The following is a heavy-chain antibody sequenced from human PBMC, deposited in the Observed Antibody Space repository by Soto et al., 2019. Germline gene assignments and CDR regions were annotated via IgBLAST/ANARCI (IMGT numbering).Heavy chain of an antibody. CDR2: ISAYNGNT. CDR1: GYTFTSYR. Sequence: QVQLVQSGAEVKKPGASVKVSCKPSGYTFTSYRITWVRHAPGQGLEWMGWISAYNGNTNYAQKFQGRVTMTTDTSTSTAYMELRSLGSDDTAVYYCASGWFGEFVYQFDYWGQGTLVTVSS. D-gene: IGHD3-10*01. CDR3: ASGWFGEFVYQFDY. J-gene: IGHJ4*02. V-gene: IGHV1-18*01.